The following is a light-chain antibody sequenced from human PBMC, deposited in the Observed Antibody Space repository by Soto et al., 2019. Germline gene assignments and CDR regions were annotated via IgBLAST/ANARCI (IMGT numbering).Light chain of an antibody. CDR1: SSDVGSYNL. V-gene: IGLV2-23*01. Sequence: QSVLTQPASVSGSPGQSITISCTGTSSDVGSYNLVSWYQQHPDKAPKLMIYEGTKRPSGVSNRFSGSKSGNTASLTISGLQAEDEADYYCSSYAGDSTLAFGGGTQLTVL. J-gene: IGLJ2*01. CDR3: SSYAGDSTLA. CDR2: EGT.